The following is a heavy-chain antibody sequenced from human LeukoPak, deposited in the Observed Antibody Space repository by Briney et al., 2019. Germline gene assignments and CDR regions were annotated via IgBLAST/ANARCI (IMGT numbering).Heavy chain of an antibody. J-gene: IGHJ4*02. CDR1: GFTVSSNY. CDR2: IYSGGST. D-gene: IGHD6-19*01. CDR3: ARATGVAGPLNFDY. V-gene: IGHV3-53*01. Sequence: GGSLRLSCAASGFTVSSNYMSWVRQAPGKGLEWVSVIYSGGSTYYADSVKGRFTISRDNSKNTLYLQMSSLRAEDTAVYYCARATGVAGPLNFDYWSQGTLVTVSS.